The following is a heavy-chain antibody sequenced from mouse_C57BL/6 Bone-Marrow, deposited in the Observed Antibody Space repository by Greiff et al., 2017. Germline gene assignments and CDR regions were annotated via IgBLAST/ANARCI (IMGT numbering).Heavy chain of an antibody. CDR1: GYSITSDY. V-gene: IGHV3-8*01. CDR3: AREGTGGYFDV. CDR2: ISYSGST. J-gene: IGHJ1*03. Sequence: VQLKESGPGLAKPSQSLSLTCSVTGYSITSDYWNWIRKFPGNKLEYMGYISYSGSTYYNPSLKSRISITRDTSKNQYYLQLNSMTTENTAAYSCAREGTGGYFDVWGTGTTVTVSS. D-gene: IGHD3-3*01.